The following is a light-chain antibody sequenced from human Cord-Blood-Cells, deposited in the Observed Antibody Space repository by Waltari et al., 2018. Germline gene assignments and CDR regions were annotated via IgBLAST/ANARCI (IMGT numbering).Light chain of an antibody. CDR2: DAS. V-gene: IGKV3-11*01. CDR1: QSVSSY. Sequence: EIVSTQSPATLSLSPGERATLSCRASQSVSSYLAWYQQKPGQAPRLLIYDASNRATGIPARFSGSGSGTDFTLTISSLGPEDFAVYYCQQRSNWPPRYTFGQGTKLEIK. J-gene: IGKJ2*01. CDR3: QQRSNWPPRYT.